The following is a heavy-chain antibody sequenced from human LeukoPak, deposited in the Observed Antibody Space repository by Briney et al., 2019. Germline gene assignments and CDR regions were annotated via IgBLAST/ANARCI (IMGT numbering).Heavy chain of an antibody. CDR1: GFTVSGNY. CDR3: ARDLFYYGSGTTIVNYYYGMDV. V-gene: IGHV3-66*01. Sequence: GGSLRLSCAASGFTVSGNYMSWVRQAPGKGLEWVSVIYSGGSTYYADSVKGRFTISRDNSKNTLYLQMNSLRAEDTAVYYCARDLFYYGSGTTIVNYYYGMDVWGQGTTVTVSS. J-gene: IGHJ6*02. D-gene: IGHD3-10*01. CDR2: IYSGGST.